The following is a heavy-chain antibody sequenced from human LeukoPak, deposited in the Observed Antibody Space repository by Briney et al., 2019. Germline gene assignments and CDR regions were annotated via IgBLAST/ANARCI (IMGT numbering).Heavy chain of an antibody. CDR3: AKLEDVGY. CDR1: GFTFSTYG. Sequence: GGSLRLSCAASGFTFSTYGMHWVRRAPGKGLEWVAFIRFDGSDKYYADSVKGRFTISRDNSKNTLYLQMNSLRAEDTAVYYCAKLEDVGYWGQGTLVTVSS. CDR2: IRFDGSDK. J-gene: IGHJ4*02. V-gene: IGHV3-30*02. D-gene: IGHD1-1*01.